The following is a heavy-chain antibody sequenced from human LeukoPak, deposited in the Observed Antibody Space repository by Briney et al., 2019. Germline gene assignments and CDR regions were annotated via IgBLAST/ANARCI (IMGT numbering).Heavy chain of an antibody. J-gene: IGHJ4*02. CDR2: INPNSGGT. CDR3: ARDRTLRITGTKYYFDY. CDR1: GYTFTGYY. D-gene: IGHD1-20*01. Sequence: ASVKVSCKASGYTFTGYYMHWVRQAPGQGLEWMGWINPNSGGTNYAQKFQGRVTMTRDTSISTAYMELSRLRSDDTAVYYCARDRTLRITGTKYYFDYWGQGTLVTVSS. V-gene: IGHV1-2*02.